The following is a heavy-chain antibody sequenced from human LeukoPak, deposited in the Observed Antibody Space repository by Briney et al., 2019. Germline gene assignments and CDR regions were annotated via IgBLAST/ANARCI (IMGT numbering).Heavy chain of an antibody. CDR2: INPNSGGT. CDR1: GYTFTGYY. V-gene: IGHV1-2*06. Sequence: ASVKVSCKASGYTFTGYYMHWVRQAPGQGLEWMGRINPNSGGTNFAQKFQGRVTMTGDTSISTAYMELSRLKSDDTAVYYCTRGDRNEKVDYWGQGTLVTVSS. D-gene: IGHD1-14*01. J-gene: IGHJ4*02. CDR3: TRGDRNEKVDY.